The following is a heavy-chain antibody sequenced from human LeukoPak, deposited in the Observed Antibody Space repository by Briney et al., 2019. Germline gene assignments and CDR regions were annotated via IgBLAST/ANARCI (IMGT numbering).Heavy chain of an antibody. D-gene: IGHD1-7*01. CDR2: IHHSGST. Sequence: SETLSLTCTVSGGSISSSSYYWAWIRQPPGTGLEWIGSIHHSGSTYYNPSLQSRVTISIDTSKNQFSLKLRFVTAADTAVYYCARGRTGGTTEGFDYWGQGTLVTVSS. V-gene: IGHV4-39*07. CDR3: ARGRTGGTTEGFDY. J-gene: IGHJ4*02. CDR1: GGSISSSSYY.